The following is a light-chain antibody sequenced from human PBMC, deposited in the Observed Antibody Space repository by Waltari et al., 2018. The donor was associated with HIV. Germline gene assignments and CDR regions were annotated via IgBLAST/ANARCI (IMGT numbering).Light chain of an antibody. CDR3: GAWDNTLRGAL. J-gene: IGLJ2*01. CDR1: SSNLRANS. CDR2: DNN. Sequence: QSVLTQPPSISAAAGQKVTIPCSGRSSNLRANSVAWYRQPPGTAPELLIYDNNNRFPGIPDRFSGCKSGTSATLVSSGLQPGDEADYYCGAWDNTLRGALFGGGTKLTVL. V-gene: IGLV1-51*01.